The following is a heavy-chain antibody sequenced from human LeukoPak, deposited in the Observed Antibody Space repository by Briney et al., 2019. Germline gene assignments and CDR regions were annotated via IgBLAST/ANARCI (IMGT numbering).Heavy chain of an antibody. CDR2: INHSGST. J-gene: IGHJ4*02. D-gene: IGHD3-3*01. CDR3: ARVGPYYDFWSGYYSAFDY. V-gene: IGHV4-34*01. Sequence: SETLSLTCAVYGGSFSGYYWSWIRQPPGKGLGWIGEINHSGSTNYNPSLKSRVTISVDTSKNQFSLKLSSVTAADTAVYYCARVGPYYDFWSGYYSAFDYWGQGTLVTVSS. CDR1: GGSFSGYY.